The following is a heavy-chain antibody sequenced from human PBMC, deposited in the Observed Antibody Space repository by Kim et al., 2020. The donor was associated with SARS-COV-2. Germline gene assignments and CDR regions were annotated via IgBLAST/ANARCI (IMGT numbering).Heavy chain of an antibody. D-gene: IGHD1-26*01. Sequence: GDSLKISCKGSGYSFTSYWIGWVRQMPGKGLEWMGIIYPGDSDTRYSPSFQGQVTISADKSISTAYLQWSSLKASDTAMYYCARLTFPWELQYYFDYWGQGTLVTVSS. CDR2: IYPGDSDT. V-gene: IGHV5-51*01. CDR1: GYSFTSYW. J-gene: IGHJ4*02. CDR3: ARLTFPWELQYYFDY.